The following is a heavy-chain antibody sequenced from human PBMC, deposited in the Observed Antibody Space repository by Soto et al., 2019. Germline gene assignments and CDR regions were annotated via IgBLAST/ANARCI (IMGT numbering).Heavy chain of an antibody. CDR3: ARAQRNILTGYYYGMDV. Sequence: SGGSLRLSCAASGFTFSSYWMSWVRQAPGKGLEWVANIKQDGSEKYYVDSVKGRFTISRDNAKNSLYLQMNSLRAEDTAVYYCARAQRNILTGYYYGMDVWGQGTTVTVSS. V-gene: IGHV3-7*01. CDR1: GFTFSSYW. D-gene: IGHD3-9*01. CDR2: IKQDGSEK. J-gene: IGHJ6*02.